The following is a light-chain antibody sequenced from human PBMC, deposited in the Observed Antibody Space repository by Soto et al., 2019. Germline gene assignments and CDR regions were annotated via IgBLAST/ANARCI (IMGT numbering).Light chain of an antibody. V-gene: IGKV3-20*01. CDR3: QQYSLSPWT. CDR2: GAS. Sequence: DIVLTQSPGTLSLSPGERATLSCRASQTVSNNYLAWYQQRPGQAPRLLIYGASSRATGIPDRFVGSESGTDFSLTIDRLEPEDLAMYHCQQYSLSPWTFGQGTKVQIK. CDR1: QTVSNNY. J-gene: IGKJ1*01.